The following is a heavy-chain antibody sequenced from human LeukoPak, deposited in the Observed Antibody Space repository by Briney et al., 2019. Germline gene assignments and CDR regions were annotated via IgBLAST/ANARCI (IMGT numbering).Heavy chain of an antibody. CDR1: GGSISSYY. CDR2: IYYSGST. CDR3: TREREWTPGIAVAGTGSQ. Sequence: SETLSLTCTVSGGSISSYYWSWIRQPPGKGLEWVGYIYYSGSTNYNPSLKSRVTISVDTSKNQFSLKLSSVTAADTAVYYCTREREWTPGIAVAGTGSQWGQGTLVTVSS. J-gene: IGHJ4*02. D-gene: IGHD6-19*01. V-gene: IGHV4-59*13.